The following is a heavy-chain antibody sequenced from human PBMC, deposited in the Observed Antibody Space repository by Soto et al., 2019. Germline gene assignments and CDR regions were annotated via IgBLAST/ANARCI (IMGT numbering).Heavy chain of an antibody. J-gene: IGHJ5*02. CDR3: ARLMYSSSFGHWFDP. Sequence: SETLSLTWTVSGGSLSSSRYYWGWIRQPPGKGLEWIGSIYYSGSTYYNPSLKSRVTISVDTSKNQFSLKLSSVTAADTAVYYCARLMYSSSFGHWFDPWGQGTLVTVSS. CDR2: IYYSGST. D-gene: IGHD6-13*01. V-gene: IGHV4-39*01. CDR1: GGSLSSSRYY.